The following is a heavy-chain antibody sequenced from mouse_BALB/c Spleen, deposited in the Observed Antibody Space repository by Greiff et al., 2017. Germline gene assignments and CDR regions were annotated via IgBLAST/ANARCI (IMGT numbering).Heavy chain of an antibody. CDR2: IDPANGNT. CDR1: GFNIKDTY. D-gene: IGHD4-1*02. J-gene: IGHJ4*01. V-gene: IGHV14-3*02. CDR3: ASPQLGEAMDY. Sequence: EVQLVESGAELVKPGASVKLSCTASGFNIKDTYMHWVKQRPEQGLEWIGRIDPANGNTKYDPKFQGKATITADTSSNTAYLQLSSLTSEDTAVYYCASPQLGEAMDYWGQGTSVTVSS.